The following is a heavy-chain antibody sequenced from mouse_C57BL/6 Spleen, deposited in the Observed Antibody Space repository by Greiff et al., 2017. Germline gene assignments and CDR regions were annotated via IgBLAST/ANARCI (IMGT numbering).Heavy chain of an antibody. CDR1: GFTFSDYG. V-gene: IGHV5-17*01. Sequence: EVKLVESGGGLVKPGGSLKLSCAASGFTFSDYGMHWVRQAPEKGLEWVAYISSGSSTIYYADTVKGRFTISRDNAKNTLFLQMTSLRSEDTAMYYCARPYYSNYDYAMGDWGPGTSVTFSS. D-gene: IGHD2-5*01. CDR2: ISSGSSTI. J-gene: IGHJ4*01. CDR3: ARPYYSNYDYAMGD.